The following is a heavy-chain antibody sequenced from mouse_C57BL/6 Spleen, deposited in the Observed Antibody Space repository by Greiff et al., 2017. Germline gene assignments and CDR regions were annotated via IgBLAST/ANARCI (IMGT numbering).Heavy chain of an antibody. CDR3: ARPYDYDGAWFAY. V-gene: IGHV1-54*01. D-gene: IGHD2-4*01. Sequence: QVQLQQSGAELVRPGTSVTVSCKASGYAFTNYLIEWVKQRPGQGLEWIGVINPGSGGTNYNEKFKGKATLTADKSSSTAYMQLSSLTSEDSAVYFCARPYDYDGAWFAYWGQGTLVTVSA. CDR2: INPGSGGT. J-gene: IGHJ3*01. CDR1: GYAFTNYL.